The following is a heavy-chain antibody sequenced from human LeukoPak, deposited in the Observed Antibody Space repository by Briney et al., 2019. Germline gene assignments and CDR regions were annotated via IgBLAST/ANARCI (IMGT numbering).Heavy chain of an antibody. CDR3: ASASERWLQHFDY. Sequence: SETLSLTCTVSGGSISSRNYYWGWIRQPPGKGLNWIGTISYRGFTHYNSSLKSRLTISVDTSKNQFSLKLSSVTAADTAVYYCASASERWLQHFDYWGQGTLVTVSS. V-gene: IGHV4-39*07. J-gene: IGHJ4*02. CDR1: GGSISSRNYY. D-gene: IGHD5-24*01. CDR2: ISYRGFT.